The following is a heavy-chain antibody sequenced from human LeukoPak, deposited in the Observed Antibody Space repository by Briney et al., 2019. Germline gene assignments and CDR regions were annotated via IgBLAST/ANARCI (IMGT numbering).Heavy chain of an antibody. CDR2: INHSGST. CDR1: GGSFSGYY. D-gene: IGHD3-10*01. J-gene: IGHJ4*02. CDR3: ARHWYYYGSGSYVDYFDY. V-gene: IGHV4-34*01. Sequence: PSETLSLTCAVYGGSFSGYYWSWIRQPPGKGLEWIGEINHSGSTNYNPSLKSRVTISVDTSKNQFSLKLSSVTAADTAVYYCARHWYYYGSGSYVDYFDYWGQGTLVTVSS.